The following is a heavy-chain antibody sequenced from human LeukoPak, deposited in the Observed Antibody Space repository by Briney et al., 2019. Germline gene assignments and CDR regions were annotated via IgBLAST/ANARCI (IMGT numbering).Heavy chain of an antibody. CDR3: AKDEATSGGGLAS. CDR2: MYTGGTT. D-gene: IGHD3-16*01. J-gene: IGHJ4*02. Sequence: GRSLRLSCAASGFSVSGTHMSWVRQAPGKGLEWVSAMYTGGTTYYADSVQGRFTIYRDNSKNTLYLQMNSLRAEDTAVYYCAKDEATSGGGLASWGQGTLVSASS. V-gene: IGHV3-53*01. CDR1: GFSVSGTH.